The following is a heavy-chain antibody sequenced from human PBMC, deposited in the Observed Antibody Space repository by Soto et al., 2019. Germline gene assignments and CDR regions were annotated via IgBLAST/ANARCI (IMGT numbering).Heavy chain of an antibody. V-gene: IGHV3-30-3*01. Sequence: QVQLVESGGGVVQPGRSLRLSCAASGFIFSNYVMHWVRQAPGKGLEWVAVISYDGNSKHYADSVKGRFTISRVNSKSTLYVQMNSLRAEDTAVYYCARSYCGDDCALDHWGQGTLVTVSS. CDR2: ISYDGNSK. CDR3: ARSYCGDDCALDH. CDR1: GFIFSNYV. J-gene: IGHJ4*02. D-gene: IGHD2-21*02.